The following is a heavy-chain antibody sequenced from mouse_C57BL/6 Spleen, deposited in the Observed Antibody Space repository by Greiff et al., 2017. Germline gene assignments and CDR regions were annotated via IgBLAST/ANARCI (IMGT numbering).Heavy chain of an antibody. Sequence: EVQLVESGPELVKPGASVTIPCKASGYTFTDYNMDWVQQSHGKSLEWIGDIIPNNGGTIYNQEFKGKATLTVDKSSSTAYIELRSLTSEDTAVYYCARNSNCVSCYLDVWGTGTTVTVSS. CDR3: ARNSNCVSCYLDV. J-gene: IGHJ1*03. CDR2: IIPNNGGT. D-gene: IGHD4-1*02. CDR1: GYTFTDYN. V-gene: IGHV1-18*01.